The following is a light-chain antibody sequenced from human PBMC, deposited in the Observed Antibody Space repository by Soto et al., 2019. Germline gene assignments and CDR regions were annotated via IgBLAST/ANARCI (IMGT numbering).Light chain of an antibody. Sequence: QSVLTQPPSVSAAPGQMVTISCSGSRSNIGNNYVSWKQQLSGTAPKLLIYDNNKRPSGIPDRFSGSKSGTSATLGITGLQTGDEADYYCGTWDSSLSGYVLGTGTKVTAL. V-gene: IGLV1-51*01. CDR2: DNN. J-gene: IGLJ1*01. CDR1: RSNIGNNY. CDR3: GTWDSSLSGYV.